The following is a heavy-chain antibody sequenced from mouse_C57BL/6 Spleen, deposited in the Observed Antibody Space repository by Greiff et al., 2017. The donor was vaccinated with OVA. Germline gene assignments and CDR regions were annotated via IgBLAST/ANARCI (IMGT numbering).Heavy chain of an antibody. V-gene: IGHV5-9-1*02. Sequence: EVKVEESGEGLVKPGGSLKLSCAASGFTFSSYAMSWVRQTPEKRLEWVAYISSGGDYIYYADTVKGRFTISRDNARNTLYLQMSSLKSEDTAMYYCTRSITTVVAPFDYWGQGTTLTVSS. D-gene: IGHD1-1*01. J-gene: IGHJ2*01. CDR2: ISSGGDYI. CDR3: TRSITTVVAPFDY. CDR1: GFTFSSYA.